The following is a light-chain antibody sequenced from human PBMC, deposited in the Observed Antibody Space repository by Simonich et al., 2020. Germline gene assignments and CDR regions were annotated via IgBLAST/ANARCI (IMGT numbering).Light chain of an antibody. V-gene: IGKV1-5*01. Sequence: DIQMTQSPSTLSASVGDRVTITCRASQSISSWLAWYQQKPGKAPKLLLYAASILESGVPSRSSGSGSGTEFTLTISSLQSEDFAVYYCQQYNNWPPWTFGQGTKVEIK. CDR3: QQYNNWPPWT. J-gene: IGKJ1*01. CDR1: QSISSW. CDR2: AAS.